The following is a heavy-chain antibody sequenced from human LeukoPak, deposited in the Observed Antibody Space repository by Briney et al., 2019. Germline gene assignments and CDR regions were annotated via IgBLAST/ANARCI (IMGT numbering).Heavy chain of an antibody. CDR2: ISTGGGST. Sequence: PGGSLRLSCAASGFTFSSNAMSWVRQAPGKGLEWVSAISTGGGSTYYADSVKGRFTISRDNPNNTLYLQMNNLRAEDTAVYYCAKPRDSIVGTTTPTRLATLAICGQSRMITVSS. J-gene: IGHJ3*02. CDR3: AKPRDSIVGTTTPTRLATLAI. V-gene: IGHV3-23*01. D-gene: IGHD1-26*01. CDR1: GFTFSSNA.